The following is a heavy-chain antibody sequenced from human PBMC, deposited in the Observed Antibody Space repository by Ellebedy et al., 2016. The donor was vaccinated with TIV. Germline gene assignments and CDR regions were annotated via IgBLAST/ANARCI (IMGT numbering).Heavy chain of an antibody. Sequence: GGSLRLSXAASGFTVSSNYMSWVRQAPGKGLEWVSVIYSGGSTYYADSVKGRFTISRDNSKNTLYLQMNSLRAEDTAVYYCARDQGVEGMTAWGQGTLVTVSS. D-gene: IGHD3-3*01. V-gene: IGHV3-53*01. J-gene: IGHJ5*02. CDR3: ARDQGVEGMTA. CDR1: GFTVSSNY. CDR2: IYSGGST.